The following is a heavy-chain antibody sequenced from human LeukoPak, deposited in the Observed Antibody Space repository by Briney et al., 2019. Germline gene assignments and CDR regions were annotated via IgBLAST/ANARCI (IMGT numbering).Heavy chain of an antibody. CDR2: ISSSSSYI. V-gene: IGHV3-21*01. CDR3: ARPKQSSFSSGWVYYYYGMDV. Sequence: PGGSLRLSCAASGFTFSSYSMNWVRQAPGKGLEWVSSISSSSSYIYYADSVKGRFTISRDNAKNSLYLQMNSLRAEDTAVYYCARPKQSSFSSGWVYYYYGMDVWGQGTTVTVSS. D-gene: IGHD6-19*01. J-gene: IGHJ6*02. CDR1: GFTFSSYS.